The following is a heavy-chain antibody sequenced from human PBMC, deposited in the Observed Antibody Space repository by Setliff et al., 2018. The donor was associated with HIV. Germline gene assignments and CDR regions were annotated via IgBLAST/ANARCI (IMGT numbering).Heavy chain of an antibody. CDR1: GYTFTSYY. Sequence: GASVKVSCKASGYTFTSYYMHWVRQAPGQGLEWMGIINPSSGSTTYAQKFQGRVTMTRDTSASTAYMELSSLRSEDTAVYYCARNLGGYRFDYWGQGTLVTVSS. V-gene: IGHV1-46*01. CDR2: INPSSGST. CDR3: ARNLGGYRFDY. J-gene: IGHJ4*02. D-gene: IGHD1-26*01.